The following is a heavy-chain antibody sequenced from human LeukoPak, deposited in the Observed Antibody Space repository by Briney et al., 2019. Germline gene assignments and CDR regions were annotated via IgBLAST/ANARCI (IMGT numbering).Heavy chain of an antibody. D-gene: IGHD3-10*01. V-gene: IGHV3-23*01. CDR3: ANPYYGSGSRYYYNGMDV. Sequence: GGSLRLSCAASGFTFSSYAMSWVRQAPGKGLEWVSAISGSGGSTYYADSVKGRFTISRDNSKNTLYLQMNSLRAEDTAVYYCANPYYGSGSRYYYNGMDVWGQGTTVTVSS. J-gene: IGHJ6*02. CDR1: GFTFSSYA. CDR2: ISGSGGST.